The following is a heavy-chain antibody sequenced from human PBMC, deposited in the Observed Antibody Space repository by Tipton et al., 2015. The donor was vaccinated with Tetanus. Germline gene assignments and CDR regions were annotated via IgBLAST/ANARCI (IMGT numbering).Heavy chain of an antibody. Sequence: TLSLTCAVFGGSFSGYYWNWIRQPPGKGLEGIGQIDHSGSTSYNPSLKSRVTISVATSKNQFFQNLSSVTAADTAVYYCARWETVTTKNNYWGQGTLVTVSS. CDR3: ARWETVTTKNNY. CDR1: GGSFSGYY. J-gene: IGHJ4*02. V-gene: IGHV4-34*01. CDR2: IDHSGST. D-gene: IGHD4-17*01.